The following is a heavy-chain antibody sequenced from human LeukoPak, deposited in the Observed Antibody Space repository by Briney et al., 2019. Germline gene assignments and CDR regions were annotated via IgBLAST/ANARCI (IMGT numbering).Heavy chain of an antibody. V-gene: IGHV3-11*01. CDR1: GFTFSDYY. CDR2: ISSSGSTI. J-gene: IGHJ4*02. CDR3: AKDLVTGSLDY. D-gene: IGHD3-10*01. Sequence: GGSLRLSCAASGFTFSDYYMSWIRQDPGKGLEGVSYISSSGSTIYYADSVKGRFTISRDNAKNSLYLQMNSLRAEDTAVYYCAKDLVTGSLDYWGQGTLVTVSS.